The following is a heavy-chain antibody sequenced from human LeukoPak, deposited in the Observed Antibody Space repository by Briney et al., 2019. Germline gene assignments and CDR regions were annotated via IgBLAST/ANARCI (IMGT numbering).Heavy chain of an antibody. V-gene: IGHV3-11*01. CDR2: ISSSGSTI. J-gene: IGHJ4*02. Sequence: GGSLRLSCAASGFTFSDYYMSWIRQAPGKGLEWVSYISSSGSTIYYADSVKGRFTISRDNAKNSLYLQMNSLRAEDTAVYYCARGFNTYYYDSSGYYWDYWGQGTLVTVSS. CDR3: ARGFNTYYYDSSGYYWDY. D-gene: IGHD3-22*01. CDR1: GFTFSDYY.